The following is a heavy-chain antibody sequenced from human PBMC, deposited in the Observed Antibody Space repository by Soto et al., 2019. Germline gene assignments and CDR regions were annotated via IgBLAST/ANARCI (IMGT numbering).Heavy chain of an antibody. D-gene: IGHD6-19*01. CDR2: ISSSKTYI. CDR3: VRDSGWAFDI. J-gene: IGHJ3*02. Sequence: EVQLVESGGGLVQPGQSLRVSCAASGFSFSSYSMNWVRQAPGKGLEWISYISSSKTYIWYADSVKGRFTISRDNAKNSLFLQMHSLRDEDTAVYYCVRDSGWAFDIWGLGTMVTVSS. CDR1: GFSFSSYS. V-gene: IGHV3-48*02.